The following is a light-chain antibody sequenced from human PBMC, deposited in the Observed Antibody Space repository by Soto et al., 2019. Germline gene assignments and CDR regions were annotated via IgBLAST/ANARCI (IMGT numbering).Light chain of an antibody. CDR3: QHYNTYSRT. CDR1: QSISWW. Sequence: DVQMTQSPSTLSASIGDRVTITCRASQSISWWLAWYQQKPGKVPKILIYKASNLESGVPSRFSGSGSGTEFTLTISSLQPDDIATYYCQHYNTYSRTFGQGTKVEIK. V-gene: IGKV1-5*03. CDR2: KAS. J-gene: IGKJ1*01.